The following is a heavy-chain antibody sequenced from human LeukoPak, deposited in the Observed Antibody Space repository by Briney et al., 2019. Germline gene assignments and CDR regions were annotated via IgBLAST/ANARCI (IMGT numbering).Heavy chain of an antibody. CDR3: ARVGGPSHYGGETYYMDV. CDR1: GFTVSSNS. J-gene: IGHJ6*03. V-gene: IGHV3-53*01. D-gene: IGHD4-23*01. CDR2: IYSDNT. Sequence: GGSLRLSCTVSGFTVSSNSMSWVRQAPGKGLEWVSFIYSDNTHYSDSVKGRFTISRDNAKNSLYLQMNSPRGEDTALYHCARVGGPSHYGGETYYMDVWGKGTTVTISS.